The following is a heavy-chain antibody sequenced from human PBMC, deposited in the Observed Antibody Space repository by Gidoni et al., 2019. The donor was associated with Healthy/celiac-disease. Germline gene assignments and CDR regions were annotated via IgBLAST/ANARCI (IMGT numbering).Heavy chain of an antibody. CDR1: GFTFRYYY. CDR2: ISSSGSTI. J-gene: IGHJ3*02. V-gene: IGHV3-11*01. D-gene: IGHD2-15*01. CDR3: ARAGDIVATPDAFDI. Sequence: QVQLVESGGGLVKPGGSLRLSCAASGFTFRYYYMSWIRQAPGKGLEWVSDISSSGSTIYYADSVKGRFTISRDNAKNSLYLQMNSLRAEDTAVYYCARAGDIVATPDAFDIWGQGTMVTVSS.